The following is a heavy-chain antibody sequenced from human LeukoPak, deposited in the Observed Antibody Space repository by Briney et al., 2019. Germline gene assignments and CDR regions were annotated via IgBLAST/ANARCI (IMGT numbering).Heavy chain of an antibody. V-gene: IGHV1-69*04. Sequence: ASVKVSCKASGGTFSSYAISWVRQATRQGLEWMGRIIPILGIANYAQKFQGRVTITADKSTSTAYMELSSLRSEDTAVYYCARDNDYGSGSHKYYDYWGQGTLVTVSS. D-gene: IGHD3-10*01. J-gene: IGHJ4*02. CDR2: IIPILGIA. CDR3: ARDNDYGSGSHKYYDY. CDR1: GGTFSSYA.